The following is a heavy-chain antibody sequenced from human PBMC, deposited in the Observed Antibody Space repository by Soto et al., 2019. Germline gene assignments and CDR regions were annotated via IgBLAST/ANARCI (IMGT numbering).Heavy chain of an antibody. CDR2: ISSSSSYI. CDR3: ARAAAVAGPWAFDI. D-gene: IGHD6-19*01. V-gene: IGHV3-21*01. CDR1: GFTFSSYW. J-gene: IGHJ3*02. Sequence: GGSLRLSCAASGFTFSSYWMSWVRQAPGKGLEWVSSISSSSSYIYYADSVKGRFTISRDNAKNSLYLQMNSLRAEDTAVYYCARAAAVAGPWAFDIWGQGTMVTVSS.